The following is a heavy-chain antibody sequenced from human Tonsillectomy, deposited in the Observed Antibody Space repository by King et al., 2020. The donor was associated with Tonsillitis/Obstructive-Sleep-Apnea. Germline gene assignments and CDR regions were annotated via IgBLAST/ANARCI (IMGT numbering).Heavy chain of an antibody. CDR3: ARAEGPYGFFDY. V-gene: IGHV4-59*08. Sequence: QVQLQESGPGLVKPSETLSLSCTVSGGSLRNYYSSWIRQPPGKGLEWIGYIFSSGTTYYNPSLKSRITISLDTSKNQFSLRLSSVTAADTAVYYCARAEGPYGFFDYWGQGTLVTVSS. J-gene: IGHJ4*02. CDR2: IFSSGTT. D-gene: IGHD3-10*01. CDR1: GGSLRNYY.